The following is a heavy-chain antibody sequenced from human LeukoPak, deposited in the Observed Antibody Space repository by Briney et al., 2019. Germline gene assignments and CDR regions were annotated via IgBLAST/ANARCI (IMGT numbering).Heavy chain of an antibody. D-gene: IGHD3-9*01. CDR1: GYTFTSYY. J-gene: IGHJ4*02. CDR3: ARALTGYYKRVWDY. CDR2: INPSGGST. Sequence: ASVKVSCKASGYTFTSYYMHWVRQAPGQGLEWMGIINPSGGSTSYAQKFQGRVTITRNTSISTAYMELSSLRSEDTAVYYCARALTGYYKRVWDYWGQGTLVTVSS. V-gene: IGHV1-46*01.